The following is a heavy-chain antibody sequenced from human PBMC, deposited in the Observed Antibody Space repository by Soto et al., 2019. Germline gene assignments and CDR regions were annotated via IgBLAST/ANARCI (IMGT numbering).Heavy chain of an antibody. V-gene: IGHV1-8*01. D-gene: IGHD3-16*01. CDR2: MYPNNGQT. Sequence: QVQLVQSGAEVKRPGASVKVSCKASGDTFSNFDFNWVRQATGQGPEWMGWMYPNNGQTAYARTFQGRVTMTWSSSTSTAYMERSSLTSEDTAVYYWATMIRGWIPWLGPWGQGTLVTVPS. CDR1: GDTFSNFD. CDR3: ATMIRGWIPWLGP. J-gene: IGHJ5*02.